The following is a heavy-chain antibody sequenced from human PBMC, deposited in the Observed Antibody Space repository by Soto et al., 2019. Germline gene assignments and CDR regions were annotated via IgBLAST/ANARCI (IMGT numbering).Heavy chain of an antibody. Sequence: GGSLRLSCAASGFTFSSYAMSWVRQAPGKGLERVSAISGSGGSTYYADSVKGRFTISRDNSKNTLYLQMNSLRAEDTAVYYCAREVTSQPTTVTTNYWGQGTLVTVSS. CDR3: AREVTSQPTTVTTNY. J-gene: IGHJ4*02. D-gene: IGHD4-17*01. CDR1: GFTFSSYA. CDR2: ISGSGGST. V-gene: IGHV3-23*01.